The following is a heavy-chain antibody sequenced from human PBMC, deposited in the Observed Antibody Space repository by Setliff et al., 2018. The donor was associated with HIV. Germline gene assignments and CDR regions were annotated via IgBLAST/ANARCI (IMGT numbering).Heavy chain of an antibody. CDR2: INPGDSDT. D-gene: IGHD5-12*01. J-gene: IGHJ4*02. Sequence: LGESLTISCKTSGYNFATYYITWVRQMPGKGLEWIGRINPGDSDTGYSPSFQGQVTISADKSISTTYLQWNSLKASDTAMYYCATRLLGYSGLGYWGQGTLVTVSS. CDR3: ATRLLGYSGLGY. V-gene: IGHV5-51*01. CDR1: GYNFATYY.